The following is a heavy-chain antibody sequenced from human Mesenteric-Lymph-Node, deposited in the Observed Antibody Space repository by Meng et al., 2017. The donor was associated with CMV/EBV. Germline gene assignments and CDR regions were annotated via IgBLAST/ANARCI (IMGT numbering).Heavy chain of an antibody. CDR1: GFTFSDYY. J-gene: IGHJ4*02. CDR3: AKAAAGYYFDY. D-gene: IGHD6-13*01. V-gene: IGHV3-11*01. Sequence: LSLTCAASGFTFSDYYMSWIRQAPGKGLEWVSYISSSGSTIYYADSVKGRFTISRDNSKNSLYLQMNSLRTEDTALYYCAKAAAGYYFDYWGQGTLVTVSS. CDR2: ISSSGSTI.